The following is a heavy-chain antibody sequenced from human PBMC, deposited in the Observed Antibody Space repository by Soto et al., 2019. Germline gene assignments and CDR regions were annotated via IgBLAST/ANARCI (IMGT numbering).Heavy chain of an antibody. CDR1: GYTFTSYA. CDR3: ARRDYCSSTSCTTWFAP. V-gene: IGHV1-3*01. J-gene: IGHJ5*02. Sequence: ASVKVSCKASGYTFTSYAMHWVRQAPGQRLEWMGWINAGNGNTKYSQKFQGRVTITRDTSGSTAYRELSSLRSEDTAVYYCARRDYCSSTSCTTWFAPWGQGTLVPVSP. CDR2: INAGNGNT. D-gene: IGHD2-2*01.